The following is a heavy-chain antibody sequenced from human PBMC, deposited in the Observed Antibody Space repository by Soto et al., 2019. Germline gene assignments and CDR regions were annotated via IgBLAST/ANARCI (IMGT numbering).Heavy chain of an antibody. CDR1: GGSFSGYC. D-gene: IGHD1-1*01. CDR2: INHSGST. V-gene: IGHV4-34*01. CDR3: GRVFAGNWNDDPSGGAFDL. J-gene: IGHJ3*01. Sequence: TSDTLSLTCAVYGGSFSGYCWSWIRQPPGKGLEWIGEINHSGSTNYNPSLKSRVTISVDTSKNQFSLKLSSVTAADTAVYYCGRVFAGNWNDDPSGGAFDLWGQGTKVTVSS.